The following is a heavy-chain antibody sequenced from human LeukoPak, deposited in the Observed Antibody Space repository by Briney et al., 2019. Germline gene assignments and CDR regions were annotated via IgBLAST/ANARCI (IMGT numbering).Heavy chain of an antibody. CDR3: ARDYCSSTSCLFDY. D-gene: IGHD2-2*01. CDR1: GYTFTGYH. J-gene: IGHJ4*02. CDR2: INPNSGDT. Sequence: ASVKVSCKASGYTFTGYHMHWVRQAPGQGLEWMGRINPNSGDTNYAQKFQGRVAVTRDTSISTAFMELTRLRSDDTAVYYCARDYCSSTSCLFDYWGQGTLVTVSS. V-gene: IGHV1-2*06.